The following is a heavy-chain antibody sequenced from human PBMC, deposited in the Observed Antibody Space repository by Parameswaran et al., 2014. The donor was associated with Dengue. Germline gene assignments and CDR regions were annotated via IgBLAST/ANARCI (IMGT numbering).Heavy chain of an antibody. D-gene: IGHD3-22*01. V-gene: IGHV1-8*01. J-gene: IGHJ5*02. CDR3: ARTYYYDSSGSSVNWFDP. Sequence: WVRQAPGQGLEWMGWMNPNSGNTGYAQKFQGRVTMTRNTSISTAYMELSSLRSEDTAVYYCARTYYYDSSGSSVNWFDPWGQGTLVTVSS. CDR2: MNPNSGNT.